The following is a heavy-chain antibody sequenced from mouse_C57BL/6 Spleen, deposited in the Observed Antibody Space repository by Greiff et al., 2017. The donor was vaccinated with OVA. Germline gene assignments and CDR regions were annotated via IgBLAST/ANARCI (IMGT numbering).Heavy chain of an antibody. CDR2: IDPSDSYT. V-gene: IGHV1-50*01. CDR3: ARRVTVVATSDY. D-gene: IGHD1-1*01. J-gene: IGHJ2*01. Sequence: QVQLQQPGAELVKPGASVKLSCKASGYTFTSYWMQWVKQRPGQGLEWIGEIDPSDSYTNYNQKCTGKATLTVDTSSSTAYIQLSSLTSEATAVYYVARRVTVVATSDYWGQGTTLTVSS. CDR1: GYTFTSYW.